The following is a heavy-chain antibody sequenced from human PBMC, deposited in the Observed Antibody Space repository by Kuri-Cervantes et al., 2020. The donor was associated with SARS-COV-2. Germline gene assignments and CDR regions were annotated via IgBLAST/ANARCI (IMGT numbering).Heavy chain of an antibody. CDR3: ASSGYCSGGSCYSLASFDY. CDR1: GGSFSGYY. Sequence: LSLTCAVYGGSFSGYYWSWIRQPPGKGLEWVANIKQDGSEKYYVDSVKGRFTISRDNAKNSLYLQMNSLRAEDTAVYYCASSGYCSGGSCYSLASFDYWGQGTLVTVSS. J-gene: IGHJ4*02. D-gene: IGHD2-15*01. V-gene: IGHV3-7*01. CDR2: IKQDGSEK.